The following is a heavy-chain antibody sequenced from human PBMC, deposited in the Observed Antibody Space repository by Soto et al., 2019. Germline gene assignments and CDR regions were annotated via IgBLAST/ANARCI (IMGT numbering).Heavy chain of an antibody. Sequence: GGSLRVSCAASGFTFSSYAMHWVRQAPGKGLEWVAVISYDGSNKYYADSVKGRFTISRDNYKNTLYLQMNSLRAEDTAVYYWGGEIPRGIAARRVRGMDVWGKGTTFTVPS. D-gene: IGHD6-6*01. CDR3: GGEIPRGIAARRVRGMDV. V-gene: IGHV3-30-3*01. CDR2: ISYDGSNK. CDR1: GFTFSSYA. J-gene: IGHJ6*04.